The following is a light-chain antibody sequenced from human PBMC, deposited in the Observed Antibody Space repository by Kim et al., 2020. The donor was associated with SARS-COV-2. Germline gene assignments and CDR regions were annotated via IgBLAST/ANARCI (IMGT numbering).Light chain of an antibody. CDR1: SGSIASDF. CDR2: EYY. V-gene: IGLV6-57*01. J-gene: IGLJ3*02. CDR3: QSYDGESEGV. Sequence: NFMLTQPHSVSESPGKTVTISCTRSSGSIASDFVQWFQQRPGSSPTIVISEYYRRPSGVPDRFSGSIDSASNSASLTIAGLKTEDEADYYCQSYDGESEGVFGGGTKVTVL.